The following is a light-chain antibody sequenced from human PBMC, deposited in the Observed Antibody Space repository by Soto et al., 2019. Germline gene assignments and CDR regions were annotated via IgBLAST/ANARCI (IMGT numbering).Light chain of an antibody. CDR2: EVT. V-gene: IGLV2-8*01. CDR1: SSDVGGYNY. J-gene: IGLJ2*01. Sequence: QSALTQPPSASGSLGQSVTISCTGTSSDVGGYNYFSWHQQHPGKAPKLMIYEVTKRPSGVPDRFSGSKTGNTASLTVSGLQAEDEADYYCSSFAGGGNPVLFGGGTKQTVL. CDR3: SSFAGGGNPVL.